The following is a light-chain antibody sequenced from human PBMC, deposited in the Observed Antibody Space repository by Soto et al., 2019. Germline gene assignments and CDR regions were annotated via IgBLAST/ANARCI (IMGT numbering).Light chain of an antibody. CDR3: CSYAGSTTLE. CDR2: EVN. V-gene: IGLV2-23*02. Sequence: QSVLTQPASVSGSPGQSINLSCTGTSGDVGAYNLVSWYQQHPGKAPKLLIYEVNKRPSGVSNRFSGSKSDNTASLTISGLQAEDEADYYCCSYAGSTTLEFGGGTKLTVL. J-gene: IGLJ2*01. CDR1: SGDVGAYNL.